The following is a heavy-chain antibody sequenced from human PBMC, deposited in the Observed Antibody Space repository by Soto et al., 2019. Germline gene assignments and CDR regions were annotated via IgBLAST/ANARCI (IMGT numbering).Heavy chain of an antibody. CDR3: TRPPSIAVAGIGVGY. V-gene: IGHV3-15*07. Sequence: GGSLRLSCAASGFTFSNAWMNWVRQAPGKGLEWVGRIKSKTDGGTTDYAAPVKGRFTISRDDSKNTLYLQMNSLKTEDTAVYYCTRPPSIAVAGIGVGYWGQGTLVTVSS. CDR2: IKSKTDGGTT. D-gene: IGHD6-19*01. CDR1: GFTFSNAW. J-gene: IGHJ4*02.